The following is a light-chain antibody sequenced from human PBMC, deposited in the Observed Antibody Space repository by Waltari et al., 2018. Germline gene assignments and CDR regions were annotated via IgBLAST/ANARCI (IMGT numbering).Light chain of an antibody. CDR1: QSISSW. J-gene: IGKJ4*02. CDR3: QQYNTYSLT. CDR2: KAS. V-gene: IGKV1-5*03. Sequence: DVQMTQSPSTLSASVGDRVTITCRPSQSISSWLAWYQQKPGKAPKFLFYKASNLESGVPSRFSASGSGTEFNLTISSLQPDDFATYYCQQYNTYSLTFGGGTKVEMK.